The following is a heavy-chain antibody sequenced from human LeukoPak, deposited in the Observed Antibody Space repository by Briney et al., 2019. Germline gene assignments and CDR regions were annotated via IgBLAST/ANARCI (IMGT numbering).Heavy chain of an antibody. CDR3: AKGVEYSSSSSFDY. CDR2: IYGNGGTT. D-gene: IGHD6-6*01. Sequence: GGSLRLSCAASGFIFSNYAMSWVRQAPGKGLEWVSAIYGNGGTTYYADSVKGRFTISRDNSKNTLYLQMSSLRAEDTALFYCAKGVEYSSSSSFDYWGQGTLVTVSS. J-gene: IGHJ4*02. V-gene: IGHV3-23*01. CDR1: GFIFSNYA.